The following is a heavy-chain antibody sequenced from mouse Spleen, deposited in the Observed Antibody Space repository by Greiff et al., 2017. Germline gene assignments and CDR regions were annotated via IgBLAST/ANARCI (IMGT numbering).Heavy chain of an antibody. Sequence: EVMLVESEGGLVQPGSSMKLSCTVSGFTFSDYYMAWVRQVPEKGLEWVANIKYDGRSTFYLDSLKSRFIISRDNSKNILYLQMSSLKSEDTATYYCARGGAAGYFEYWGQGTTLTVSS. CDR2: IKYDGRST. CDR3: ARGGAAGYFEY. J-gene: IGHJ2*01. V-gene: IGHV5-16*01. CDR1: GFTFSDYY.